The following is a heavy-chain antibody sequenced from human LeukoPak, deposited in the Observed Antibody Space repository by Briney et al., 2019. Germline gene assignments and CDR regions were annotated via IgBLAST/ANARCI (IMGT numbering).Heavy chain of an antibody. CDR2: INPNSGGT. V-gene: IGHV1-2*02. CDR3: ARSPMVRGVTPPFY. D-gene: IGHD3-10*01. CDR1: GYTFTGYY. Sequence: AASVKVSCKASGYTFTGYYMHWVRQAPGQGLEWMGWINPNSGGTNYAQKFQGRVTMTRDTSISTAYMELSRLRSDDTAVYYCARSPMVRGVTPPFYWGQGTLVTVSS. J-gene: IGHJ4*02.